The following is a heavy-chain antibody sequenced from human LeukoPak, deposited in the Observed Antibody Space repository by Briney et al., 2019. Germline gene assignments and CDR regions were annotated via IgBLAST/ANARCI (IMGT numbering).Heavy chain of an antibody. D-gene: IGHD1-1*01. Sequence: GGSLRLSCAASGFTFSRIAMTWVRQDPGKGLECLSTIRSNGDTAYNADSVRGRFAISRDNSKNALFLQMNSLRVEDTAIYYCAKGQELDDGVFDSWGQGTLVTVSS. V-gene: IGHV3-23*01. J-gene: IGHJ4*02. CDR3: AKGQELDDGVFDS. CDR2: IRSNGDTA. CDR1: GFTFSRIA.